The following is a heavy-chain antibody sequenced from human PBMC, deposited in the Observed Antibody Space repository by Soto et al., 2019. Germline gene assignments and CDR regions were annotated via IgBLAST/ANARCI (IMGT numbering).Heavy chain of an antibody. CDR3: AARNVLLWFGASYYMDV. J-gene: IGHJ6*03. V-gene: IGHV3-23*01. CDR2: ISGSGGST. Sequence: GGSLRLSCAASGFTFSSYAMSWVRQAPGKGLEWVSAISGSGGSTYYADSVKGRFTISRDNSKNTLYLQMNSLRAEDTAVYYCAARNVLLWFGASYYMDVWGKGTTVTVSS. CDR1: GFTFSSYA. D-gene: IGHD3-10*01.